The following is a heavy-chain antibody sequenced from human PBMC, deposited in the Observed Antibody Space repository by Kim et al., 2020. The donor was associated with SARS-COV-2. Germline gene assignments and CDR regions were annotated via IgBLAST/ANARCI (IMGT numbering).Heavy chain of an antibody. V-gene: IGHV1-18*01. J-gene: IGHJ4*02. CDR3: ARVPISAAGIVGY. D-gene: IGHD6-13*01. Sequence: YAQKLQGRVTMTTDPSTSTAYMELRSLRSDDTAVYYCARVPISAAGIVGYWGQGTLVTVSS.